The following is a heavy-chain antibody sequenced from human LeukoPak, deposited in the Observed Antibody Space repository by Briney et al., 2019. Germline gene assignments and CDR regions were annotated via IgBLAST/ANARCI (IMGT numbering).Heavy chain of an antibody. CDR1: GYTFSSFD. D-gene: IGHD3-22*01. CDR3: VDPDR. J-gene: IGHJ1*01. V-gene: IGHV1-8*01. CDR2: MNPNSGNS. Sequence: ASVKVSCKASGYTFSSFDINWVRQAPGQGLGWMGWMNPNSGNSGFAQKFQGRVIMTRNTSIATAYMEVTNLRFDDTAVYYCVDPDRWGQGTLVTVSS.